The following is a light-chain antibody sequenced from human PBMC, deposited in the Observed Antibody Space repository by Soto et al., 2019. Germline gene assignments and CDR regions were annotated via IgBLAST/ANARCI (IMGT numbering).Light chain of an antibody. J-gene: IGKJ1*01. CDR1: QSVGRY. CDR3: VQRSVWPWT. CDR2: DTS. Sequence: EIVLTQSPATLSLSPGERGTLSCRASQSVGRYLAWYQHKPGQPPRLLIYDTSTRAPGTPGRFGGSRSGTDFTLTISRLEPEDCAVYYCVQRSVWPWTVGQGTKVEVK. V-gene: IGKV3-11*01.